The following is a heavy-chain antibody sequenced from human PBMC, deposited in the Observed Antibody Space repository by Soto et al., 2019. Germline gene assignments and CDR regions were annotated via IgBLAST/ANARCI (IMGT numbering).Heavy chain of an antibody. CDR3: APVQLVHKLIDY. J-gene: IGHJ4*02. CDR1: GDSVSTYY. D-gene: IGHD1-1*01. V-gene: IGHV4-59*02. Sequence: SETLSLTCTVSGDSVSTYYWSWIRQSPGKGLQWIGYIFYNGGTAYNPSLKSRVTMSLDMSKKQFFLKLTSVTAADTAAYYCAPVQLVHKLIDYWGQGTPVTVYS. CDR2: IFYNGGT.